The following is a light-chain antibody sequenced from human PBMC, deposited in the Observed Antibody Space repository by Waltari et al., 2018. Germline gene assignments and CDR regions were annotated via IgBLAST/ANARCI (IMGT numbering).Light chain of an antibody. J-gene: IGKJ4*01. CDR2: GAS. CDR1: QSVSSN. Sequence: EIVMTQSPATLSVSQGESATLSCRARQSVSSNLAWYQQKPGQAPRLLIYGASTRATGIPARFSGSGSGTEFTLTISSLQSEDFAIYYCQQYNDWPPLTFGGGTKVEIK. CDR3: QQYNDWPPLT. V-gene: IGKV3-15*01.